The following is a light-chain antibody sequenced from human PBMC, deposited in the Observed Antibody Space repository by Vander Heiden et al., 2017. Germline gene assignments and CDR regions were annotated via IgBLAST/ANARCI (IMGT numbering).Light chain of an antibody. Sequence: DIQMTQSPSSLSASVGDRVTITCRASQSISRYLNCYQQKPGKAPKLLIYTASTLYSGVPSRFSGSGSGTDFTLTITTLQPEDFATYYCQQSYSTPRTFGQGTNLEIK. CDR2: TAS. CDR1: QSISRY. V-gene: IGKV1-39*01. J-gene: IGKJ2*02. CDR3: QQSYSTPRT.